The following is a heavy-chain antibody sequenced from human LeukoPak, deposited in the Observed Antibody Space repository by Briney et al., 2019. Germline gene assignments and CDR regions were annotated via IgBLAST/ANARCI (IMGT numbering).Heavy chain of an antibody. V-gene: IGHV1-18*01. CDR3: ARAGSITMVRGVIKGGFDY. CDR1: GYTFTSYG. Sequence: GASVKVSCKASGYTFTSYGIRWVRQAPGQGLEWMGWISAYNGNTNYAQKLQGRVTMTTDTSTSTAYMELRSLRSDDTAVYYCARAGSITMVRGVIKGGFDYWGQGTLVTVSS. D-gene: IGHD3-10*01. J-gene: IGHJ4*02. CDR2: ISAYNGNT.